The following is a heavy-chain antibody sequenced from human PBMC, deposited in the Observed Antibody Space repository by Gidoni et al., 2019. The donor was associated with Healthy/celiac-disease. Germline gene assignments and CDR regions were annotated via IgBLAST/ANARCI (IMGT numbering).Heavy chain of an antibody. Sequence: EVQLVESGGGLVKPGGSLRLSCAASGFTFSNAWMSWVRQAPGKGLEWVGRIKSKTDGGTTDYAAPVKGRFTISRDDSKNTLYLQMNSLKTEDTAVYYCTTVPPRLWFGELWDDAFDIWGQGTMVTVSS. CDR1: GFTFSNAW. J-gene: IGHJ3*02. CDR2: IKSKTDGGTT. CDR3: TTVPPRLWFGELWDDAFDI. V-gene: IGHV3-15*01. D-gene: IGHD3-10*01.